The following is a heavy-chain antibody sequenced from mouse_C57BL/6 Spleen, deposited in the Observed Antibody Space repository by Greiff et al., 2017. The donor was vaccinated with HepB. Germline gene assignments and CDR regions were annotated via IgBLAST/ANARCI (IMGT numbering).Heavy chain of an antibody. Sequence: EVKLMESEGGLVQPGSSMKLSCTASGFTFSDYYMAWVRQVPEKGLEWVANINYDGSSTYYLDSLKSRFIISRDNAKNILYLQMSSLKSEDTATYYCARALTVVDAMDYWGQGTSVTVSS. V-gene: IGHV5-16*01. D-gene: IGHD1-1*01. J-gene: IGHJ4*01. CDR1: GFTFSDYY. CDR3: ARALTVVDAMDY. CDR2: INYDGSST.